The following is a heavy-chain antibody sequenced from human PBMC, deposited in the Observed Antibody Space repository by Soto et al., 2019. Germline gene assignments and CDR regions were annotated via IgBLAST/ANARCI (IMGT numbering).Heavy chain of an antibody. CDR3: VRRHGLTIDAYY. D-gene: IGHD3-10*01. CDR2: IYYGGRN. CDR1: GGSISSSSYY. J-gene: IGHJ4*02. Sequence: PSETLSLTCTVSGGSISSSSYYWGWIRQPPGKGLEWIGSIYYGGRNYYNPSLKSRVTISVDTSKNQFSLKLTSVTAADTAVYYCVRRHGLTIDAYYWGQGTLVTVSS. V-gene: IGHV4-39*01.